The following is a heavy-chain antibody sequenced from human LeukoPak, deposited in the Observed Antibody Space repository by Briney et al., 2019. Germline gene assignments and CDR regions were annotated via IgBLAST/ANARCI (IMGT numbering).Heavy chain of an antibody. Sequence: GGSLRLSCAASGFTFSNAWMSWVRQAPGKGLEWVGRIKSRVDGGTIDYAIPVEDRFTISRDDSKTTLYLQMNSLKAEDTAVYYCSTIRGWYSSGNWGQGTMVTVSS. J-gene: IGHJ3*01. V-gene: IGHV3-15*01. CDR1: GFTFSNAW. CDR3: STIRGWYSSGN. D-gene: IGHD3-10*01. CDR2: IKSRVDGGTI.